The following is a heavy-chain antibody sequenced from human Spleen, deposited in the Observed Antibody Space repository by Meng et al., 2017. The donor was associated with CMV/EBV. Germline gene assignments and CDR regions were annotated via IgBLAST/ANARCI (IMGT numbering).Heavy chain of an antibody. CDR3: AKDRDHLLH. V-gene: IGHV3-9*01. J-gene: IGHJ4*02. CDR2: ISWNSGSI. Sequence: GGSLRLSCAASGFTFDDYAMHWVRQAPGKGLEWVSGISWNSGSIGYADSVKGRFTISRDNAKNSLYLQMNSLRAEDTAVYYCAKDRDHLLHWGQGTLVTVSS. D-gene: IGHD1-26*01. CDR1: GFTFDDYA.